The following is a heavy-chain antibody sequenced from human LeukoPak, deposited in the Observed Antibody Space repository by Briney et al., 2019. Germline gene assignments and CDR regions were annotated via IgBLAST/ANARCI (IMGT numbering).Heavy chain of an antibody. CDR2: ISSSSSYI. J-gene: IGHJ3*02. V-gene: IGHV3-21*01. D-gene: IGHD1-26*01. Sequence: GGSLRLSCAASGFTFSSYSMNWVRQAPGKGLEWVSSISSSSSYIYYADSVKGRFTISRDNAKNSLYLQMNSLRAEDTAVYYCARDRVGGPSAFDIWGQGTMVTVSS. CDR3: ARDRVGGPSAFDI. CDR1: GFTFSSYS.